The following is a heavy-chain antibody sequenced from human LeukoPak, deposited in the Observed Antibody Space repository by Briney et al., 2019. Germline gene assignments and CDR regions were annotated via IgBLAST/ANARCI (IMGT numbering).Heavy chain of an antibody. CDR3: AKDSSAWYVYFDS. V-gene: IGHV3-23*01. J-gene: IGHJ4*01. D-gene: IGHD6-13*01. Sequence: PGGSLRLSCAGSGFSFNSYALHWVRQAPGKGLEWVSGISGLGDKQYYADSVKGRFTISRDNSKNTVYLDMNSLRVEETGINYCAKDSSAWYVYFDSWGQGTPVTVSS. CDR1: GFSFNSYA. CDR2: ISGLGDKQ.